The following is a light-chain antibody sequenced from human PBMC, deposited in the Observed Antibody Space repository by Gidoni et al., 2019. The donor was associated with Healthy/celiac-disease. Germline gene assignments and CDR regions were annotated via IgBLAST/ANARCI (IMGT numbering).Light chain of an antibody. J-gene: IGKJ3*01. V-gene: IGKV3-20*01. CDR1: QSVSSSY. CDR2: CAS. CDR3: QQYGSSPLFT. Sequence: IVLTQSPGTLSLSPGERATLSCRASQSVSSSYLAWYQQKPGQAPRLLIYCASSRATGIPDRFSGSGSGTDFTLTISRLEPEDFAVYYCQQYGSSPLFTFGPGTKVDIK.